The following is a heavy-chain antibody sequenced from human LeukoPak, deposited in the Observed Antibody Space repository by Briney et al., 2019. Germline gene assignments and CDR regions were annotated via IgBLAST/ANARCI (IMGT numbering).Heavy chain of an antibody. CDR3: ARGGFSGIVGDTPSSPGYYMDV. V-gene: IGHV1-18*01. Sequence: ASVKVSCKASGYTFTSYGISWARQAPGQGLEWMGWISAYNGNTNYAQKLQGRVTITRNTSISTAYMELSSLRSEDTAVYYCARGGFSGIVGDTPSSPGYYMDVWGKGTTVTASS. J-gene: IGHJ6*03. CDR2: ISAYNGNT. CDR1: GYTFTSYG. D-gene: IGHD1-26*01.